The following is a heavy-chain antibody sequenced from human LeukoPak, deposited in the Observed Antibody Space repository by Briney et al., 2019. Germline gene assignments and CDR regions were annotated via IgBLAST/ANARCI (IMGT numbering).Heavy chain of an antibody. D-gene: IGHD2-2*01. V-gene: IGHV4-39*07. Sequence: SETLSLTCTVSGGSISSSSYYWGWIHQPPGKGLEWIGSIYYSGSTYYNPSLKSRVTISVDTSKNQFSLKLSSVTAADTAVYYCARESRHSPIVVPAATQYYFDYWGQGTLVTVSS. J-gene: IGHJ4*02. CDR2: IYYSGST. CDR1: GGSISSSSYY. CDR3: ARESRHSPIVVPAATQYYFDY.